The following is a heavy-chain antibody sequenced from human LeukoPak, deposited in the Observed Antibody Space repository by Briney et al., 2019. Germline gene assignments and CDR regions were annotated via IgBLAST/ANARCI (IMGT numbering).Heavy chain of an antibody. CDR1: GSTFSSYA. Sequence: GGSLRLSCAASGSTFSSYAMHWVRQAPGKGLEWVAVISYDGSNKYYADSVKGRFTISRDNSKNTLYLQMNSLRAEDTAVYYCARDGPLAMDNWFDPWGQGTLVTVSS. J-gene: IGHJ5*02. D-gene: IGHD5-18*01. CDR3: ARDGPLAMDNWFDP. CDR2: ISYDGSNK. V-gene: IGHV3-30-3*01.